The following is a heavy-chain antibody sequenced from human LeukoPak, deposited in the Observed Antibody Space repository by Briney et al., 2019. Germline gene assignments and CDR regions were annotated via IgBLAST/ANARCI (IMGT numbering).Heavy chain of an antibody. CDR3: AREPRIAARLGPYDY. J-gene: IGHJ4*02. Sequence: GGSLRLSCAASGFTFSDYYMSWIRQAPGKGLEWVSYISSSGSTIYYADSVKGRFTISRDNAKNSLYLQMNSLRAEDTAVYYCAREPRIAARLGPYDYWGQGTLVTVSS. CDR2: ISSSGSTI. D-gene: IGHD6-6*01. V-gene: IGHV3-11*04. CDR1: GFTFSDYY.